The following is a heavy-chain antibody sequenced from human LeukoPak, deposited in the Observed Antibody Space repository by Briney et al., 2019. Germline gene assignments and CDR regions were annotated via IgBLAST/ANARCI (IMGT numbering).Heavy chain of an antibody. CDR1: GFTFSSYG. CDR3: AKGWGHPSAFDI. J-gene: IGHJ3*02. V-gene: IGHV3-30*18. CDR2: ISYDGSNK. Sequence: PGGSLRLSCAASGFTFSSYGMHWVRQAPGKGLEWVAVISYDGSNKYYADSVKGRFTISRDNSKNTLYLQMNSLRAEDTAVYYCAKGWGHPSAFDIWGQGTMVTVSS. D-gene: IGHD7-27*01.